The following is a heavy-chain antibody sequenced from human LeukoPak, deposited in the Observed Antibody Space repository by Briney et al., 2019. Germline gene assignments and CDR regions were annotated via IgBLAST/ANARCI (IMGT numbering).Heavy chain of an antibody. CDR2: IYYSGRT. CDR3: ARSWAPGYCTSTNCYNFDY. J-gene: IGHJ4*02. D-gene: IGHD2-2*02. V-gene: IGHV4-39*01. Sequence: PSETLSLTCTVSGGSISSSHYYWGWVRQPPGTGLEWIGSIYYSGRTYYIPSLKSRVTISVDTSKNEFSLKLSSVTAADTAVYYCARSWAPGYCTSTNCYNFDYWGQGTLVTVSS. CDR1: GGSISSSHYY.